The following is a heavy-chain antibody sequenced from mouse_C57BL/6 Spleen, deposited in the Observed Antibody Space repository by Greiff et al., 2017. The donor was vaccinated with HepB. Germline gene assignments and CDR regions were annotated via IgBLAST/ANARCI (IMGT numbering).Heavy chain of an antibody. CDR2: IDPSDSYT. CDR1: GYTFTSYW. J-gene: IGHJ2*01. V-gene: IGHV1-69*01. Sequence: VQLQQSGAELVMPGASVKLSCKASGYTFTSYWMHWVKQRPGQGLEWIGEIDPSDSYTNYNQKFKGKSTLTVDKSSSTAYMQLSSLTSEDSAVYYCARSARFITTVVAPDYWGQGTTLTVSS. D-gene: IGHD1-1*01. CDR3: ARSARFITTVVAPDY.